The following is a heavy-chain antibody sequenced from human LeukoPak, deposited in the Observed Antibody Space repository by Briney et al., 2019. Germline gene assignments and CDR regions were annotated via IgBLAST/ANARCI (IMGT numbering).Heavy chain of an antibody. CDR3: ASTGILTGYYSTNFDY. V-gene: IGHV4-39*01. D-gene: IGHD3-9*01. CDR2: IYYSGST. J-gene: IGHJ4*02. CDR1: GGSISSSSYY. Sequence: SETPSLTCTVSGGSISSSSYYWGWIRQPPGKGLEWIGSIYYSGSTYYNPSLKSRVTISVDTSKNQFSLKLSSVTAADTAVYYCASTGILTGYYSTNFDYWGQGTLVTVSS.